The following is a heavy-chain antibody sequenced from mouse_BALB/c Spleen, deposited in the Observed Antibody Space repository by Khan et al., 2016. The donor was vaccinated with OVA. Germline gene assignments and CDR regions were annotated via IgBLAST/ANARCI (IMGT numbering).Heavy chain of an antibody. CDR1: GYTFTSYW. J-gene: IGHJ4*01. CDR2: IGPGSGST. CDR3: ARSNCYGSSLYAMDY. V-gene: IGHV1S41*01. D-gene: IGHD1-1*01. Sequence: DLVKPGVSVKLSCKASGYTFTSYWINWIKQRPGQGLEWIGRIGPGSGSTSYNEMFTGKATLPVDTTSSTAYIHISSLSPEDSAVYFCARSNCYGSSLYAMDYWGQGTSVTVSS.